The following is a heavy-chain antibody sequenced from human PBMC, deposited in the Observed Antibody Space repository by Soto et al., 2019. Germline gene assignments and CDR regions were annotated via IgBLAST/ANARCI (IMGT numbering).Heavy chain of an antibody. V-gene: IGHV1-69*06. CDR3: AIKQNLGEALATSWFDP. D-gene: IGHD3-16*01. J-gene: IGHJ5*02. Sequence: QMQLVQSGAEVKKPGSSVKVSCKAFGGTFNTYTIDWVRQAPGQGLEWMGGIIPIFGTTNYAQKFQDRLTISADKSTSTAYMELSSLKSEDTAIYYCAIKQNLGEALATSWFDPWGQGTLVTVSS. CDR2: IIPIFGTT. CDR1: GGTFNTYT.